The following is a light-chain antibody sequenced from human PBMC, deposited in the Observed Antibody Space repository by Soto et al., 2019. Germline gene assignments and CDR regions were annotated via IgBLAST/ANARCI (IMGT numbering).Light chain of an antibody. CDR2: GAS. J-gene: IGKJ1*01. Sequence: EIVMTRSPATLSVSPGERATLSCRASQSVSSNLAWYQQKPGQAPRIFIYGASTRATGIPARVSGSGAGTEFTLTISSLKSEDFAVYYCQQYNNWPWTFGQGTKVDIK. CDR3: QQYNNWPWT. CDR1: QSVSSN. V-gene: IGKV3-15*01.